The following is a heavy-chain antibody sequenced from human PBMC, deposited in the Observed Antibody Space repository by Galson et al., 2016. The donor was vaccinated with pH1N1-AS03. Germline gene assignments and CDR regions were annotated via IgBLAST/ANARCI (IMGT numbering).Heavy chain of an antibody. Sequence: SVKVSCKASGGTFNKYAITWVRQAPGQGLEWMGGIIPIFGNSDYAQKFQGRVTISTDKSTTTAYMELSSLRSEDTAVYYCVRGDGGNNFDFWGQVTLVTVSS. CDR2: IIPIFGNS. CDR1: GGTFNKYA. CDR3: VRGDGGNNFDF. D-gene: IGHD4-23*01. V-gene: IGHV1-69*05. J-gene: IGHJ4*02.